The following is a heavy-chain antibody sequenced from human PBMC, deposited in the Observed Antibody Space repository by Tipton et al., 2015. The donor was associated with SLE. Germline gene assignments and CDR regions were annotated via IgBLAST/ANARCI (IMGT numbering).Heavy chain of an antibody. CDR3: ARDPGSYDFWSRAYMDV. Sequence: SLRLSCAASGFTFSSYSLNWVRQAPGKGLEWVANIKQDGSEKYYVDSVKGRFIISRDNAKNSLYLQMNSLRAEDTAVYYCARDPGSYDFWSRAYMDVWGKGTTVTVSS. CDR2: IKQDGSEK. V-gene: IGHV3-7*01. CDR1: GFTFSSYS. D-gene: IGHD3-3*01. J-gene: IGHJ6*03.